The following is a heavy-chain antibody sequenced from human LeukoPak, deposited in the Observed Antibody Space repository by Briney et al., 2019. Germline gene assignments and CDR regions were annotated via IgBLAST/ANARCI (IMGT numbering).Heavy chain of an antibody. CDR3: AWTPLDHQSDAFDI. J-gene: IGHJ3*02. CDR1: GGSFSGYY. D-gene: IGHD3-3*01. V-gene: IGHV4-34*01. CDR2: INHSGST. Sequence: SETLSLTCAVYGGSFSGYYWSWIRQPPGKGLEWIGEINHSGSTNYNPSLKSRVTISVDTSKNQFSLKLSSVTAADTAVYYCAWTPLDHQSDAFDIWGQGTMVTVSS.